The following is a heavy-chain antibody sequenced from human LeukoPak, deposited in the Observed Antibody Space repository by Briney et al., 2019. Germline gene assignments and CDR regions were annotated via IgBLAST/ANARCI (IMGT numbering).Heavy chain of an antibody. CDR1: GGSISSYY. Sequence: PSETLSLTCTVYGGSISSYYWSWIRQPPGKGLEWIGYIYYSGSTNYNPSLKSRVTISVDTSKNQFSLKLSSVTAADTAVYYCARVLGYYDFWSGFDYWGQGTLVTVSS. CDR3: ARVLGYYDFWSGFDY. J-gene: IGHJ4*02. CDR2: IYYSGST. D-gene: IGHD3-3*01. V-gene: IGHV4-59*01.